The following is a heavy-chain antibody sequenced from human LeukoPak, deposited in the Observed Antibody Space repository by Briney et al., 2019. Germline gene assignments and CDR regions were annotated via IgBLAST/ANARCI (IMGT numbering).Heavy chain of an antibody. CDR3: ARGITEYSGYDY. D-gene: IGHD5-12*01. V-gene: IGHV3-66*01. CDR1: GFPARTYY. CDR2: FYNRGST. J-gene: IGHJ4*02. Sequence: GGSLRLSCAPSGFPARTYYMSGVRQAPGKGLEWVSVFYNRGSTYHADSVKGRFSISRDNSKNTLYLQMNSLRAEDTAVYYCARGITEYSGYDYWGQGTLVTVSS.